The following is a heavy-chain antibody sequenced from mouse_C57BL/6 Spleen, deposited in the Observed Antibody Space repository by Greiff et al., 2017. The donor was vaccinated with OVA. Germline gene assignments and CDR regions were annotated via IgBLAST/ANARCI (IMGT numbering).Heavy chain of an antibody. J-gene: IGHJ2*01. CDR2: ISSGGDYI. V-gene: IGHV5-9-1*02. CDR1: GFTFSSYA. CDR3: TRVGDDGSYYFDY. Sequence: EVMLVESGEGLVKPGGSLKLSCAASGFTFSSYAMSWVRQTPEKRLEWVAYISSGGDYIYYADTVKGRFTISRDNARNTLYLQMSSLKSEDTAMYDCTRVGDDGSYYFDYWGQGTTLTVSS.